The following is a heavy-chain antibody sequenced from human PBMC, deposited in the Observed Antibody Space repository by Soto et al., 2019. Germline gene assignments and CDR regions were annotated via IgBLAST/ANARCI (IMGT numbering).Heavy chain of an antibody. V-gene: IGHV4-59*08. CDR1: GGSISRYY. CDR3: ARVCGLDAFDF. J-gene: IGHJ3*01. CDR2: ISYSGST. D-gene: IGHD3-16*01. Sequence: QVPLQESGPGLVKPSETLSLTCTVSGGSISRYYWSWIRQPPGKGLEFIGHISYSGSTNYNPSLDSRVSLSVDLAKNQFSKKTSSVTAAGPAMYFIARVCGLDAFDFWGQGTMVTVSS.